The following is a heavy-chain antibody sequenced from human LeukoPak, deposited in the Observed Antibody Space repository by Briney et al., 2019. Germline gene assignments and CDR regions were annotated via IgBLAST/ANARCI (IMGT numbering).Heavy chain of an antibody. CDR1: GFTFSNYY. V-gene: IGHV3-7*04. J-gene: IGHJ6*02. D-gene: IGHD6-13*01. CDR2: IKQDGGNK. CDR3: ARLGPYSSSWYAYYGMDV. Sequence: GGSLRLSCAASGFTFSNYYMSWVRQAPGKGPEWVANIKQDGGNKYYVDSVKGRFTISRDNAKNSLYLQMDSLRAEDTAVYYCARLGPYSSSWYAYYGMDVWGQGATVTVSS.